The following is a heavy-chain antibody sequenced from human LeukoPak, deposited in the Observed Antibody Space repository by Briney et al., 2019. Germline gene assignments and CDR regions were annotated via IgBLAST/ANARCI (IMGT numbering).Heavy chain of an antibody. J-gene: IGHJ4*02. CDR1: DFTFSDHH. V-gene: IGHV3-72*01. Sequence: GGSLRLSCAASDFTFSDHHMDWVRQAPGEGLEWIARIRNKARRYTTEYAASVNGRFTTSRDDSENSLYLQMDSLKTEDTAVYYCARSPLGIAPFDSWGQGTLVAVSS. D-gene: IGHD7-27*01. CDR2: IRNKARRYTT. CDR3: ARSPLGIAPFDS.